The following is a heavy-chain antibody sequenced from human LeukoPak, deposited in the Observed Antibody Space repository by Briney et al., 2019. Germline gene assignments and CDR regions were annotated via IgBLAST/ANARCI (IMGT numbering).Heavy chain of an antibody. J-gene: IGHJ3*02. CDR1: GGSFSGYY. Sequence: SETLSLTCAVYGGSFSGYYWSWIRQPPGKGLEWIGEINHSGSTNYNPSLKSRVTISVDTSKNQFSLKLSSVTAADTAVYYCARDSRPPLRFWTHDAFDIWGQGTMVTVSS. CDR2: INHSGST. V-gene: IGHV4-34*01. D-gene: IGHD3-3*01. CDR3: ARDSRPPLRFWTHDAFDI.